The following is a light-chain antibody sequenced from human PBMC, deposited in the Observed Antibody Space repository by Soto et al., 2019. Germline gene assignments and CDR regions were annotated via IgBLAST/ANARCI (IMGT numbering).Light chain of an antibody. CDR3: SSYTTSNTRQIV. V-gene: IGLV2-14*03. CDR1: SSDVGGYNY. CDR2: DVT. J-gene: IGLJ1*01. Sequence: QSALTQPASVSGSPGQSITISYTGTSSDVGGYNYVSWYQHHPGKAPKLIIYDVTNRPSGVSNPFSGSKSGNTASLTISGLQPEDEADYYRSSYTTSNTRQIVFGTGTKVTVL.